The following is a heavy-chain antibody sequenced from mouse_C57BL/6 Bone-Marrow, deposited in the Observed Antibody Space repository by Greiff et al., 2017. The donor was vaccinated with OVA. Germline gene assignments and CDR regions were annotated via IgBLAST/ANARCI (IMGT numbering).Heavy chain of an antibody. J-gene: IGHJ2*01. Sequence: VPLQQSGAELVRPGASVKLSCTASCFNFTVDSLPWVKPSPVPGLEWIGWIDPENGDTEYASKFQGKATITADTSSNTAYLQLSRLTSEDTAVYYCTSYGNFDYWGQGTTLTVSS. CDR2: IDPENGDT. D-gene: IGHD2-1*01. CDR1: CFNFTVDS. CDR3: TSYGNFDY. V-gene: IGHV14-4*01.